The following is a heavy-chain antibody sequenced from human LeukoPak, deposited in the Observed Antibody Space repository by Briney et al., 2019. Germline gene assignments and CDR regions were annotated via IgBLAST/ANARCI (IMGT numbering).Heavy chain of an antibody. CDR2: ISSGSSDI. CDR1: GFTFSSYS. J-gene: IGHJ4*02. V-gene: IGHV3-21*01. CDR3: ARGSYYFDY. Sequence: PGGSLRLPCAASGFTFSSYSMNWVRQAPGEGLEWDSCISSGSSDIYYADSVKGRLTISRDNAKNSLYLHMNSLRPEDTAVYYCARGSYYFDYWVQATLVTDSS.